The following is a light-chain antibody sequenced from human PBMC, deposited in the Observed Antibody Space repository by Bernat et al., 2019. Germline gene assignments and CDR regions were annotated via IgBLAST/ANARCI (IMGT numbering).Light chain of an antibody. CDR2: DVS. V-gene: IGLV2-14*03. CDR3: SSSTTSTTNEGV. CDR1: SSDSGDYKY. J-gene: IGLJ3*02. Sequence: QSALTQPASVSGSPGQSITISCTGISSDSGDYKYVSWYQQHPGRAPKLMIYDVSHRPSVVSNRFSGSKSDNTASLTVSVLQAEDEADYYCSSSTTSTTNEGVFGGGTKLTVL.